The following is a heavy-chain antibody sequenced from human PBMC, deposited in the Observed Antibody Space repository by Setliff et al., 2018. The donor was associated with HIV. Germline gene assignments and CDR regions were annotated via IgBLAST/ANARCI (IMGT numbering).Heavy chain of an antibody. V-gene: IGHV4-39*07. Sequence: PSETLSLTCAVSGDSINNSTYYWGWIRQPPGKGLEWIGGFYYSGTSYYNPSLRSRLTISVDTSKNQFSLKLNSVTGADTAMYYCAKGENEQWLVVGLFDYWGQGTLVTVSS. CDR2: FYYSGTS. J-gene: IGHJ4*02. CDR1: GDSINNSTYY. D-gene: IGHD6-19*01. CDR3: AKGENEQWLVVGLFDY.